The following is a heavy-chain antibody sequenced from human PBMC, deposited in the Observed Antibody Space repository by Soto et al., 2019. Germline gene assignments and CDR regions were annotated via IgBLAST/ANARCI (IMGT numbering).Heavy chain of an antibody. CDR2: IYYSGST. V-gene: IGHV4-59*01. CDR1: GGSISSYY. CDR3: ARNPYYYDSIWFDP. J-gene: IGHJ5*02. D-gene: IGHD3-22*01. Sequence: SETLSLTCTVSGGSISSYYWSWIRQPPGKGLEWIGYIYYSGSTNYNPSLKSRVTISVDTSKNQFSLKLSSVTAADTAVYYCARNPYYYDSIWFDPWGQGTLVTVSS.